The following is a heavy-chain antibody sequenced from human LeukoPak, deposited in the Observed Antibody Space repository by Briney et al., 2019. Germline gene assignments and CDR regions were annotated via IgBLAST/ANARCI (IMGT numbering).Heavy chain of an antibody. Sequence: GGSLRLSCAASGFTFSSYNINWVRQAPGKGLEWVSYISSTSSYIYYADSVKGRFTISRDNAKNSLYLQMNSLRAEDTAVYYCARDKIPAAGTPRGFDPWGQGTLVTVSS. CDR1: GFTFSSYN. J-gene: IGHJ5*02. CDR2: ISSTSSYI. V-gene: IGHV3-21*05. CDR3: ARDKIPAAGTPRGFDP. D-gene: IGHD6-13*01.